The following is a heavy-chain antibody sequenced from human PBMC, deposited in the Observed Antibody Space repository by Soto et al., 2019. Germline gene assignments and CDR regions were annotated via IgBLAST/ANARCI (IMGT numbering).Heavy chain of an antibody. V-gene: IGHV3-33*03. CDR1: GFTFSAYG. CDR2: IWYDGSLE. Sequence: GGSLRLSCEVSGFTFSAYGMHWVRQAPGKGLEWVAIIWYDGSLEYYADSVKGRFTISRDNSKNTLYLQMNSLRVEDTAVYYCAKPSYDFWSGYYHPFDYWGQGTLVTVSS. CDR3: AKPSYDFWSGYYHPFDY. J-gene: IGHJ4*02. D-gene: IGHD3-3*01.